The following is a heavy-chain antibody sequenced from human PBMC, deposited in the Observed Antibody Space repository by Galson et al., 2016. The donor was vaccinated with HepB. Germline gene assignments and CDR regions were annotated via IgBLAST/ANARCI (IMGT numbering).Heavy chain of an antibody. Sequence: SLRLSCAASGFTFSSYGMHWVRQATGKGLEWVSTIGTAGDTYYPDSVKGRFTLSRENAKNPLYLQMNSPRAGDTSVYYSVRGAASPGGWYFDLGGRGPLVTVSP. CDR1: GFTFSSYG. CDR2: IGTAGDT. CDR3: VRGAASPGGWYFDL. D-gene: IGHD6-6*01. V-gene: IGHV3-13*04. J-gene: IGHJ2*01.